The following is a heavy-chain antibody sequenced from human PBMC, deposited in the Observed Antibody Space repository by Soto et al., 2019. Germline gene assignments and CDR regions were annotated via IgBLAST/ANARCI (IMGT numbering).Heavy chain of an antibody. J-gene: IGHJ6*02. CDR1: GGTFASYS. D-gene: IGHD2-21*01. CDR2: IIPLMRTV. Sequence: GASVKVSCKASGGTFASYSITWLRQAPRQRLEWMGEIIPLMRTVNYAQKFQDRVTITGDRSTSTVYMALNSLRADDTAVYYCARDPVDLFGYLDVWGQGTTVTVSS. CDR3: ARDPVDLFGYLDV. V-gene: IGHV1-69*06.